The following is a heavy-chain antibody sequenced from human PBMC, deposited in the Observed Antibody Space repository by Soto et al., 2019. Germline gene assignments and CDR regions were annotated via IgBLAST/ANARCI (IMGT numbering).Heavy chain of an antibody. V-gene: IGHV3-53*01. CDR2: IYSGGST. J-gene: IGHJ6*04. CDR3: ATTRTDYYYYGMDV. CDR1: GFTVSSNY. Sequence: TGGSLRLSCAASGFTVSSNYMSWVRQAPGKGLEWVSVIYSGGSTYYADSVKGRFTISRDNSKNTLYLQMNSLRAEDTAVYYCATTRTDYYYYGMDVWGKGTTVTVS. D-gene: IGHD1-26*01.